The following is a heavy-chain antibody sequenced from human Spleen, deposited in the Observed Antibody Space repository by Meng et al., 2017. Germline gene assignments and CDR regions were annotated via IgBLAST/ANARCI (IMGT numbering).Heavy chain of an antibody. CDR3: ARGPTTMAHDFDY. J-gene: IGHJ4*02. Sequence: HGPLQRWGAGLLKPSETLSLTCVVSGGSFSDYYWSWIRQPPGKGLEWIGEINHSGSTNYNPSLESRATISVDTSQNNLSLKLSSVTAADSAVYYCARGPTTMAHDFDYWGQGTLVTVSS. D-gene: IGHD4-11*01. V-gene: IGHV4-34*01. CDR2: INHSGST. CDR1: GGSFSDYY.